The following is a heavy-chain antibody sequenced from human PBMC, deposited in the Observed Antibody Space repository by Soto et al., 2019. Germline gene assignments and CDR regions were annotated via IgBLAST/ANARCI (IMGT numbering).Heavy chain of an antibody. D-gene: IGHD2-15*01. CDR1: GGSISFSSYY. V-gene: IGHV4-39*01. CDR2: IYYSGST. J-gene: IGHJ5*02. Sequence: SETLSLTCTVSGGSISFSSYYWGWIRQPPGKGLEWIGSIYYSGSTYYKSSLKSRVTISEDTSKNQFSLKLSSVTAADTAVYYCVRRQGVVAAYKVNPSFDPWGQGTLVTVSS. CDR3: VRRQGVVAAYKVNPSFDP.